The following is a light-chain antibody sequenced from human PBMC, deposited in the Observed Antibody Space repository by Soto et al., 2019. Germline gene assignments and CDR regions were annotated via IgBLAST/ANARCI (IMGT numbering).Light chain of an antibody. CDR2: AAS. CDR3: QQYNAGPPIR. V-gene: IGKV3-15*01. Sequence: EILLTQSPYTXAISLGEGAYLSCGASQSVTSNLAWYQQKRGKAPXLXXXAASTRATGVPERFSGSGSGTEFTLTISSRQSEDFEGYYCQQYNAGPPIRFGEGTRL. CDR1: QSVTSN. J-gene: IGKJ5*01.